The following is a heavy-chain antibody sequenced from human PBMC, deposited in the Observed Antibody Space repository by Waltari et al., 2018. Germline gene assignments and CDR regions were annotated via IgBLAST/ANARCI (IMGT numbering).Heavy chain of an antibody. CDR3: ATSNSGGRRGFDY. Sequence: QVQLEQSGAEVKKPGASMKVSCKVSGYALSELSMPWVRLAPGEGLEWMGGFNPEDCEIIYAQKFRGRVTMTEDTSTETVYMDLSSLRSEDTAVYYCATSNSGGRRGFDYWGQGTLVTVSS. V-gene: IGHV1-24*01. CDR1: GYALSELS. D-gene: IGHD2-15*01. J-gene: IGHJ4*02. CDR2: FNPEDCEI.